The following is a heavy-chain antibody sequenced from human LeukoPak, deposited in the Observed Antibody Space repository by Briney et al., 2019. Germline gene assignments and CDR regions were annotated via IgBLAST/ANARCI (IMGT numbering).Heavy chain of an antibody. V-gene: IGHV4-30-4*01. D-gene: IGHD4/OR15-4a*01. CDR2: IYYSGST. Sequence: SQTLSLTCTVSGGSISSGDYYWSWIRQPPGKGLERIGYIYYSGSTYYNPSLKSRVTISVDTSKNQFSLKLSSVTAADTAVYYCARVTIPVGYFDYWGQGTLVTVSS. CDR1: GGSISSGDYY. CDR3: ARVTIPVGYFDY. J-gene: IGHJ4*02.